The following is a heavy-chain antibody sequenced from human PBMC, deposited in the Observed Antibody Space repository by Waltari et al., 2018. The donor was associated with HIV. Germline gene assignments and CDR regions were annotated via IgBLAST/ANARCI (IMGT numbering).Heavy chain of an antibody. Sequence: QVHLVQSGAEVKKPGASVKVSCTASGYNFTSYDINWVRQATGQGLEWIGWMNPNSGNTAYAQKFQDRVTLTRSASKSTAYMELRSLKSEDTAAYYCARGPVEGGKYPRYWGQGTLVTVSS. CDR3: ARGPVEGGKYPRY. CDR1: GYNFTSYD. V-gene: IGHV1-8*01. D-gene: IGHD1-26*01. CDR2: MNPNSGNT. J-gene: IGHJ4*02.